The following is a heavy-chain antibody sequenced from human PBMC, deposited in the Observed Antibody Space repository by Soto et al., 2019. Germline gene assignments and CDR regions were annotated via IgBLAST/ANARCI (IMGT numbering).Heavy chain of an antibody. Sequence: GGSLRLSCAASGFTFSSYGMHWVRQAPGKGLEWVAVIWYDGSNKYYADSVKGRFTISRDNSKNTLYLQMNSLRAEDTAVYYCARDHKSECPFDYWGKGTTVTVSS. V-gene: IGHV3-33*01. CDR3: ARDHKSECPFDY. CDR1: GFTFSSYG. CDR2: IWYDGSNK. J-gene: IGHJ4*03.